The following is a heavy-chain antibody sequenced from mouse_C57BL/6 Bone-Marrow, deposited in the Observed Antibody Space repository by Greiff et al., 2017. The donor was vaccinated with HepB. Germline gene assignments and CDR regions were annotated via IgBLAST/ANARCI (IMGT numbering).Heavy chain of an antibody. CDR3: SRYMAVAYVDY. CDR2: IRNKANGYTT. D-gene: IGHD1-1*02. CDR1: GFTFTDYY. V-gene: IGHV7-3*01. J-gene: IGHJ2*01. Sequence: EVQRVESGGGLVQPGGSLSLSCAASGFTFTDYYMSWVRQPPGKALEWLGFIRNKANGYTTEYSASVKGRFTISRDNSQSILYLQMNALRAEDSATSYFSRYMAVAYVDYWGRGTTLTVSS.